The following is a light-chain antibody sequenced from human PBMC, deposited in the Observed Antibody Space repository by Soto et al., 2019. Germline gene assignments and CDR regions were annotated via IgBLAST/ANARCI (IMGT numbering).Light chain of an antibody. CDR2: DAS. J-gene: IGKJ2*01. CDR3: QQYNNWLYT. CDR1: QSISSTY. Sequence: EIVLTQSPGTLSLSPGERATLSCRASQSISSTYLTWYHQKPGQAPRLLIYDASRRATGIPDRFSGSGSGTDFSLTISRLEPEDFAVYYCQQYNNWLYTFGQGTKVDIK. V-gene: IGKV3D-20*02.